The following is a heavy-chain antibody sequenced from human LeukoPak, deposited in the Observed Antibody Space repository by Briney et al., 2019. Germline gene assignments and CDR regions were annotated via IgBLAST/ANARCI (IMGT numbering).Heavy chain of an antibody. CDR1: GGSISSGGYY. V-gene: IGHV4-31*03. D-gene: IGHD1-26*01. J-gene: IGHJ6*03. Sequence: SETLSLTCTVSGGSISSGGYYWSWTRQHPGKGLEWIGYIYYSGSTYYNPSLKSRVTISVDTSKNQFSLKLSSVTAADTAVYYCARDTWDQRYYYYMDVWGKGATVTVSS. CDR3: ARDTWDQRYYYYMDV. CDR2: IYYSGST.